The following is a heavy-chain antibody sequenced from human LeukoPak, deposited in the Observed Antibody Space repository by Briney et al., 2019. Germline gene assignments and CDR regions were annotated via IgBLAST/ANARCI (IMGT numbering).Heavy chain of an antibody. V-gene: IGHV3-66*01. CDR1: GFTVSSNY. CDR2: IYSGGST. D-gene: IGHD3-9*01. Sequence: PGGSLRLSCAASGFTVSSNYMSWVRQAPGKGLEWVSVIYSGGSTYYADSVKGRFTISRDNSKNTLYLQMNSLRAEDTAVYYCARGEYYDILTGYSPDFDCWGQGTLVTVSS. CDR3: ARGEYYDILTGYSPDFDC. J-gene: IGHJ4*02.